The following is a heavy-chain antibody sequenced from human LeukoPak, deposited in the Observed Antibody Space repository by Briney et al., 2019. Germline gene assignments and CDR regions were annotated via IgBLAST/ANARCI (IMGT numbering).Heavy chain of an antibody. J-gene: IGHJ4*02. V-gene: IGHV3-21*01. Sequence: GGSLRLSCAASGFTFSSYSMNWVRQAPGKGLEWVSSISSSGSYIYYADSVKGRFTISRDNAKNSLYLQMNSLRAEDTAVYYCARTDYSNYNFDYWGQGTLVTVSS. CDR1: GFTFSSYS. CDR2: ISSSGSYI. CDR3: ARTDYSNYNFDY. D-gene: IGHD4-11*01.